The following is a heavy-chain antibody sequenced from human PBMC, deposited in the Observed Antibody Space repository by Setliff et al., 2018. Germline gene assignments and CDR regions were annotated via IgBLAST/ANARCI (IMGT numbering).Heavy chain of an antibody. J-gene: IGHJ6*02. CDR2: IYPGDSDT. CDR3: ATRSLGYCSSTSCRPNEYYCMDV. D-gene: IGHD2-2*01. V-gene: IGHV5-51*01. Sequence: LKISCKGSGYSFPSYWIGWVRQMPGKGLEWMGIIYPGDSDTRYSPSFQGQVTISADKSISTAYLQWSSLKASDTAMYYCATRSLGYCSSTSCRPNEYYCMDVWGQGTTVTVSS. CDR1: GYSFPSYW.